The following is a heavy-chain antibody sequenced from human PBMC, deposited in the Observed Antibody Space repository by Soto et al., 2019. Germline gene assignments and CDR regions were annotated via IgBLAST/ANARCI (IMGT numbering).Heavy chain of an antibody. CDR1: GYTFTSYA. D-gene: IGHD3-10*01. J-gene: IGHJ4*02. CDR3: ARILSPYGSGSYYFDY. Sequence: ASVKVSCKASGYTFTSYAMHWVRQAPGQRLEWMGWINAGNGNTKYSQKFQGRVTITRDTSASTAYMELSSLRSEDTAVYYCARILSPYGSGSYYFDYWGQGTLVTVSS. CDR2: INAGNGNT. V-gene: IGHV1-3*01.